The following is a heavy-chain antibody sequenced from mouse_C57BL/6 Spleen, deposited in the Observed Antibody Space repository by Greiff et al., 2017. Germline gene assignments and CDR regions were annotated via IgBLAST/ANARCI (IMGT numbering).Heavy chain of an antibody. Sequence: VQLQQSGAELVKPGASVKISCKASGYAFSSYWMNWVKQRPGKGLEWIGQIYPGDGDTNYNGKFKGKATLTADKSSSTAYMQLSSLTSEDSAVYVCARGGYYYGSSHFDYWGQGTTLTVSS. D-gene: IGHD1-1*01. V-gene: IGHV1-80*01. CDR1: GYAFSSYW. CDR2: IYPGDGDT. J-gene: IGHJ2*01. CDR3: ARGGYYYGSSHFDY.